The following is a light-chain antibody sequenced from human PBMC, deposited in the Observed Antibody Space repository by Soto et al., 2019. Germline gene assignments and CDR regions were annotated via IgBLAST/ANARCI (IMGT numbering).Light chain of an antibody. CDR1: QGISNW. J-gene: IGKJ5*01. CDR3: QQYNSYSIT. V-gene: IGKV1D-16*01. CDR2: AAS. Sequence: DIQMTQSPSSVSASVGDIVTITFRASQGISNWLAWYQQKPGKAPKLLIYAASSLQSGVPSRFSGSGSGTEFTLTISSLQPDDFATYYCQQYNSYSITFGQGTRLEIK.